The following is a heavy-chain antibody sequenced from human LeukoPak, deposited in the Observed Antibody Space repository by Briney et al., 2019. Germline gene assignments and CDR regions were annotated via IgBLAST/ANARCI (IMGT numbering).Heavy chain of an antibody. D-gene: IGHD4-23*01. CDR3: ARVGGKYDAFDI. CDR2: IYYSGST. CDR1: GGSISSYY. Sequence: PSETLSLTCTVSGGSISSYYWSWIRQPPGKGLGWIGYIYYSGSTNYNPSLKSRVTISVDTSKNQFSLKLSSVTAADTAVYYCARVGGKYDAFDIWGQGTMVTVSS. J-gene: IGHJ3*02. V-gene: IGHV4-59*01.